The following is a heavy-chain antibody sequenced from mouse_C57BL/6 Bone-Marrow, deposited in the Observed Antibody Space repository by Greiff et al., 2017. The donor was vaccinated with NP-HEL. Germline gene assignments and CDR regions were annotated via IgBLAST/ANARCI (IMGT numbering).Heavy chain of an antibody. D-gene: IGHD2-4*01. J-gene: IGHJ4*01. V-gene: IGHV7-3*01. CDR3: ARSIYYDYADDPFYAMDY. Sequence: EVKLMESGGGLVQPGGSLSLSCAASGFTFTDYYMSWVRPPPGTALEWLGFIRNKANGYTTEYSASVKGRFTISRDNSQSILYLQMNALRAEDSATYYCARSIYYDYADDPFYAMDYWGQGTSVTVSS. CDR2: IRNKANGYTT. CDR1: GFTFTDYY.